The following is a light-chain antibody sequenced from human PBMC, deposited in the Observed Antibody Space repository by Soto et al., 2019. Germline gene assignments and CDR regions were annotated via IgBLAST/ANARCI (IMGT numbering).Light chain of an antibody. CDR2: EVS. V-gene: IGLV2-8*01. Sequence: QSVLTQPPSASGSPGQSVTISCTGTSSDVGAYNYVSWCQQHPGKAPKLLIYEVSKRPSGVPDRFSASKSGNTASLTVSGLQGEDEADYYCSPHGGSHNSYVVGNRTKXTV. J-gene: IGLJ1*01. CDR3: SPHGGSHNSYV. CDR1: SSDVGAYNY.